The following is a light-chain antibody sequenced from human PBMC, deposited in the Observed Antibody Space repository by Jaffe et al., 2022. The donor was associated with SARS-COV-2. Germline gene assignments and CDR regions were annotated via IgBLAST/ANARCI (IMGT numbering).Light chain of an antibody. J-gene: IGKJ2*01. CDR2: DAS. CDR1: QTISRF. CDR3: QQSYSIPYT. Sequence: DVQMTQSPSSLSASVGDRVTITCRASQTISRFLNWYQHKPGKAPNLLIYDASSLQSGVPSRFSGSGSGTDFTLTISSLQPEDFATYYCQQSYSIPYTFGQGTKLEIK. V-gene: IGKV1-39*01.